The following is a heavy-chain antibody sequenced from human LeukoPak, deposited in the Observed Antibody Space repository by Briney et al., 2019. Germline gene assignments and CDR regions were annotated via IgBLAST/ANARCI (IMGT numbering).Heavy chain of an antibody. J-gene: IGHJ4*02. V-gene: IGHV3-23*01. CDR2: ISGSGGST. CDR3: AKDTYADYYDSSGYYLTFDY. CDR1: GFTFSSYA. D-gene: IGHD3-22*01. Sequence: GGSLRLSCAASGFTFSSYAMSWVRQAPGKGLEWVSAISGSGGSTYYADSVKGRFTISRDNSKNTLYLQMNSLRAEDTAVYYCAKDTYADYYDSSGYYLTFDYWGQGTLVTVSS.